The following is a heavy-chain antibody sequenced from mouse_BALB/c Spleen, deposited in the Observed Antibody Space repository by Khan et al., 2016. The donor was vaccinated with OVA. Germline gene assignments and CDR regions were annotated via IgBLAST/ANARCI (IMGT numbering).Heavy chain of an antibody. CDR1: GYTFTSYW. CDR2: TNPTNGRP. D-gene: IGHD1-1*01. J-gene: IGHJ2*01. Sequence: VQLQQSGAELVKAGASVKMSCKASGYTFTSYWMHWVKQRLGQGLEWFAETNPTNGRPYYNEKFKSKATLTVDKSSSTAYMLLSGPTFEDSAAFYCARIKKEIATYIDYWGQGTTRTVSS. V-gene: IGHV1S81*02. CDR3: ARIKKEIATYIDY.